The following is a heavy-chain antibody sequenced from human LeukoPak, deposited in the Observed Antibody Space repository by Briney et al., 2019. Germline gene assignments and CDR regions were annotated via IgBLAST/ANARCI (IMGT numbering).Heavy chain of an antibody. V-gene: IGHV3-64*01. D-gene: IGHD2-15*01. J-gene: IGHJ4*02. Sequence: GGSLKLSCAASGFTFSTYAMHWVRQGPGKRLEYVAAISTNGDGTYYANSVRGRFTISRDNSKNTLYLQMGSLRAEDMAVYYCARYSGSCYNSWGQGTLVTVSS. CDR1: GFTFSTYA. CDR3: ARYSGSCYNS. CDR2: ISTNGDGT.